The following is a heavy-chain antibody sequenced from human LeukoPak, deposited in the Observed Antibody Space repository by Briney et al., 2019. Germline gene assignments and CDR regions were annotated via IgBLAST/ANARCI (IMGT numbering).Heavy chain of an antibody. CDR2: IYSGGNT. Sequence: GGSLRLSCAASGFTVSSNYMSWVRQAPGEGLEWGSVIYSGGNTYYADSVKGRFTISRDNSKNTLYLQMNSLRAEDTAVYYCARDPGPYYYYGMDVWGQGTTVTVSS. CDR3: ARDPGPYYYYGMDV. V-gene: IGHV3-66*02. J-gene: IGHJ6*02. CDR1: GFTVSSNY.